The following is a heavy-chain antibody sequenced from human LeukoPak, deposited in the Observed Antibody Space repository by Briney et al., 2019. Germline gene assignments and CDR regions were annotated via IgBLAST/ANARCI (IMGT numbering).Heavy chain of an antibody. Sequence: PSQTLSLTCAVSGGSISSGGYSWSWIRQPPGKGLEWIGYIYYSGSTYYNPSLKSRVTISVDTSKNQFSLKLSSVTAADTAVYYCARVGFWSGYNWFDPWGQGTLVTVSS. J-gene: IGHJ5*02. CDR2: IYYSGST. CDR1: GGSISSGGYS. CDR3: ARVGFWSGYNWFDP. V-gene: IGHV4-30-4*07. D-gene: IGHD3-3*01.